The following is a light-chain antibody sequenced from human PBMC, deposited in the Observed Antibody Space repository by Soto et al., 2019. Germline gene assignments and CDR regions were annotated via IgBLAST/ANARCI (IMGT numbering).Light chain of an antibody. CDR1: ESVRTN. J-gene: IGKJ1*01. Sequence: EVVLTQTPAALSLSPGETGTLSWRASESVRTNLAWYQQKPGQAPRLLIYGASNRATGIPARFSGSGSGTEFTLTISSLQSEDFAVYYCQQYNNWPPRTFGQGTKVDI. V-gene: IGKV3-15*01. CDR2: GAS. CDR3: QQYNNWPPRT.